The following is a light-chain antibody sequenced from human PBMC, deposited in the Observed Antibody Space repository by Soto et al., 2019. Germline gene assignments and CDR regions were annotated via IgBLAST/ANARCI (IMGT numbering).Light chain of an antibody. CDR1: SSDVGGYNY. CDR2: DVT. V-gene: IGLV2-11*01. Sequence: QSALTQPRSVSGSAGQSVTISCTGTSSDVGGYNYVSWYQQHPGKAPKLMIYDVTTRPSGVPDRFSGSKSGNTASLTISGLQAEDEADYSCSSHAGSSGVFGTGTKVTLL. J-gene: IGLJ1*01. CDR3: SSHAGSSGV.